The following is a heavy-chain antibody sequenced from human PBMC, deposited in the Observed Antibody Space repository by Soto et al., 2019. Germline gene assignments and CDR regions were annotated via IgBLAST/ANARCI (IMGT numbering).Heavy chain of an antibody. V-gene: IGHV3-7*03. D-gene: IGHD2-2*01. Sequence: GGSLRLSCAASGFTFSSYWMSWVRQAPGKGLEWVANIKQGGSEKYYVDSVKGRFTISRDNAKNSLYLQMNSLRAEDTAVYYCAKLPLVVPAAILSDYWGQGTLVTVSS. CDR2: IKQGGSEK. CDR1: GFTFSSYW. CDR3: AKLPLVVPAAILSDY. J-gene: IGHJ4*02.